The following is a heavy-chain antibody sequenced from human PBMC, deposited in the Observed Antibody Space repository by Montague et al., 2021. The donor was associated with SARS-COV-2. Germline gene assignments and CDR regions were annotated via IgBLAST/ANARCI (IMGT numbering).Heavy chain of an antibody. Sequence: LRLSCAASGGSFSSYYWSWIRQPPGKGLEWIGYIYYSGSTNYYXALXSRVTILVDMSKNQFSLKLSSVTAADTAVYYCARGMGGSYLYYFDYWGQGTLVTLSS. CDR3: ARGMGGSYLYYFDY. CDR1: GGSFSSYY. J-gene: IGHJ4*02. D-gene: IGHD1-26*01. V-gene: IGHV4-59*01. CDR2: IYYSGST.